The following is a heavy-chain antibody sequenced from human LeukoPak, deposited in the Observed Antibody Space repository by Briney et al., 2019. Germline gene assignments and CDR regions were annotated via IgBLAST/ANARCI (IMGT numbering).Heavy chain of an antibody. CDR1: GFTFSSYA. V-gene: IGHV3-30-3*01. D-gene: IGHD5-24*01. Sequence: GALRLSCAASGFTFSSYAMHWVRQAPGKGLEWVAVISYDGSNKYYADSVKGRFTISRDNSKNTLYLQMNSLRAEDTAVYYCARPVEMAAFDIWGQGTMVTVSS. CDR3: ARPVEMAAFDI. J-gene: IGHJ3*02. CDR2: ISYDGSNK.